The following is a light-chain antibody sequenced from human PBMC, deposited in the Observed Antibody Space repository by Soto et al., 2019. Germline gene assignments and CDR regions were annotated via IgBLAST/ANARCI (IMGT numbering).Light chain of an antibody. J-gene: IGKJ5*01. CDR2: WAS. CDR3: QEYYDPPFG. Sequence: DLVMTQSPASLAVSLGERATINCKSSQRVLSNSNNKNYLAWYQQKPGQPPKLIIYWASTRESGVPDRLSGCGLGTDFTLSVRRLQAEESAVSYCQEYYDPPFGFSKGTRLE. V-gene: IGKV4-1*01. CDR1: QRVLSNSNNKNY.